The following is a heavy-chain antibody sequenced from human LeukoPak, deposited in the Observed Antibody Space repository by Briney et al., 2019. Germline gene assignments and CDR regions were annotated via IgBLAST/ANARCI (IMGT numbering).Heavy chain of an antibody. J-gene: IGHJ6*02. CDR3: ARGVSRSGWYKANYYYYGMDV. V-gene: IGHV1-69*13. CDR1: GYTFTSYY. Sequence: GASVKVSCKASGYTFTSYYMHWVRQAPGQGLEWMGGIIPIFGTANYAQKFQGRVTITADESTSTAYMELSSLRSEDTAVYYCARGVSRSGWYKANYYYYGMDVWGQGTTVTVSS. D-gene: IGHD6-19*01. CDR2: IIPIFGTA.